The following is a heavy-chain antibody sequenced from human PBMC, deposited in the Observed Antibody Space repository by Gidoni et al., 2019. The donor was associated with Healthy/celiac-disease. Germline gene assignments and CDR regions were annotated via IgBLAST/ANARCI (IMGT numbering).Heavy chain of an antibody. D-gene: IGHD3-3*01. CDR1: GGTFSSYA. CDR2: IIPIFGTA. Sequence: QVQLVQSGAEVKKPGSSVKVSCKASGGTFSSYAISWVRQAPGQGLEWMGGIIPIFGTANYAQKFQGRVTITADESTSTAYMELSSLRSEDTAVYYCARDSRYDFWSGYYVYNWFDPWGQGTLVTVSS. J-gene: IGHJ5*02. CDR3: ARDSRYDFWSGYYVYNWFDP. V-gene: IGHV1-69*01.